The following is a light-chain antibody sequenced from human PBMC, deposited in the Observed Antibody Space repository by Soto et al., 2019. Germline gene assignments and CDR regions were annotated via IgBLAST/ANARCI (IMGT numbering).Light chain of an antibody. CDR3: QQYNSYSQFT. J-gene: IGKJ3*01. CDR2: KAS. Sequence: DIQMTQSPSTLSGSVGDRVTITCRASQTISSWLAWYQQKPGKAPKLLIYKASTLKSGVPSRFSGSGSGTDFTLTISCLQPDDVATYHCQQYNSYSQFTFGPGTKVDIK. CDR1: QTISSW. V-gene: IGKV1-5*03.